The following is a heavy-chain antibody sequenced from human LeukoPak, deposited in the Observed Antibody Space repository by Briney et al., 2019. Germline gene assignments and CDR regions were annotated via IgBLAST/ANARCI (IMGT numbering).Heavy chain of an antibody. V-gene: IGHV4-61*08. CDR2: IYYSGST. Sequence: SETLSLTCTVSGGSISSGGYYWSWIRQPPGKGLEWIGYIYYSGSTNYNPSLKSRVTISVDTSKNQFSLKLSSVTAADTAVYYCARCPASTDWLLSFDPWGQGTLVTVSS. J-gene: IGHJ5*02. CDR1: GGSISSGGYY. D-gene: IGHD3-9*01. CDR3: ARCPASTDWLLSFDP.